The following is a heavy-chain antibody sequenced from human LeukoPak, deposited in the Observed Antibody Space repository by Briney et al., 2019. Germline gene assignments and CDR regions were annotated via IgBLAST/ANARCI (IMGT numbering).Heavy chain of an antibody. J-gene: IGHJ4*02. Sequence: PSETLSLTCTVSGGSITSSSYYWGWIRQPPGNGLEWIGSIYYSGSTNYNPSLKSRVTISVDTSKNQFSLKLSSVTAADTAVYYCARDDGRHFDYWGQGTLVTVSS. CDR2: IYYSGST. V-gene: IGHV4-39*07. D-gene: IGHD4-17*01. CDR1: GGSITSSSYY. CDR3: ARDDGRHFDY.